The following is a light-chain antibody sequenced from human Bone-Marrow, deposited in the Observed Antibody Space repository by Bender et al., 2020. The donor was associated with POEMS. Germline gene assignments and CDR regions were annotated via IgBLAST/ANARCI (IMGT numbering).Light chain of an antibody. J-gene: IGLJ2*01. CDR1: SGDVGTYDY. CDR2: EVN. CDR3: SSYAGAS. V-gene: IGLV2-8*01. Sequence: QSALTQPPSASGSPGQSVTISCSGTSGDVGTYDYVSWYQQHPGKAPKLMIYEVNERPSGVSNRFSGSKSGNTASLTISGLQAEDEADYYCSSYAGASFGGGTKLTVL.